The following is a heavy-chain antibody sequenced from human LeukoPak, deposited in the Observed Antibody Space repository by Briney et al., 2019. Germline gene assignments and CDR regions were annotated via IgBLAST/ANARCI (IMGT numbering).Heavy chain of an antibody. Sequence: KISCKGSGYSFTSYWIGWVRQAPGQGLEWMGGIIPIFGTANYAQKFQGRVTITADESTSTAYMELSSLISEDTAVYYCARSYRTYYYYYMDVWGKGTTVTISS. CDR2: IIPIFGTA. CDR3: ARSYRTYYYYYMDV. J-gene: IGHJ6*03. V-gene: IGHV1-69*01. D-gene: IGHD1-26*01. CDR1: GYSFTSYW.